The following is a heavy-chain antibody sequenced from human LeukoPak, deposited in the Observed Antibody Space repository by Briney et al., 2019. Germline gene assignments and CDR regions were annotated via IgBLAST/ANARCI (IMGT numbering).Heavy chain of an antibody. J-gene: IGHJ4*02. CDR1: GFTFSSYS. Sequence: GGSLRLSCAASGFTFSSYSMTWVRQAPGKGLGWVSYISNGGRTIYYADSVKGRFTVFRGNAKNSLYLQMNSLRHEDTAVYYCAREYYYDSSGSYYEGGSSDFWGQGTLVTVSP. D-gene: IGHD3-22*01. CDR3: AREYYYDSSGSYYEGGSSDF. CDR2: ISNGGRTI. V-gene: IGHV3-48*02.